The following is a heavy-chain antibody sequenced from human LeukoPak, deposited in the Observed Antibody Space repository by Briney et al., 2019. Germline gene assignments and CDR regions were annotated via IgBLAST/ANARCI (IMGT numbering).Heavy chain of an antibody. D-gene: IGHD2-21*01. CDR1: GFTLSSYA. CDR3: AKAPVTTCSGAYCYPFDY. Sequence: GGSLRLSCAASGFTLSSYAMSWVRQAPGKGLEWVSAISVSGNTYHADSVKGRFTISRDSSKNTLYLQMNRPRAGDAAVYYCAKAPVTTCSGAYCYPFDYWGQGTLVTVSS. V-gene: IGHV3-23*01. CDR2: ISVSGNT. J-gene: IGHJ4*02.